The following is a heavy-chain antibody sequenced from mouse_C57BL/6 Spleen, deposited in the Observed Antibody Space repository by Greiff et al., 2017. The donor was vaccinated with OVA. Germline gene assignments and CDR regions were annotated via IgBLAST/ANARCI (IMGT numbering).Heavy chain of an antibody. CDR3: AREPRGYAMDY. Sequence: EVQLQESGPGLVKPSQSLSLTCSVTGYSITSGYYWNRIRQFPGNKLEWMGYISYDGSNNYNPSLKNRISITRDTSKNQFFLKLNSVTTEDTATYYCAREPRGYAMDYWGQGTSVTVSS. V-gene: IGHV3-6*01. CDR2: ISYDGSN. J-gene: IGHJ4*01. CDR1: GYSITSGYY.